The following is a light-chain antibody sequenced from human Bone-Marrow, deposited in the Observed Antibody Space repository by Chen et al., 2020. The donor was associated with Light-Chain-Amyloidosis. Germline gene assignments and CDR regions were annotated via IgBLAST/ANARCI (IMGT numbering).Light chain of an antibody. V-gene: IGKV1-39*01. CDR2: AAS. Sequence: DIQMTQSPSSLSASVGGRVTITCRSSQSINNYLNWFQQKPGKAPKLLFAASNLQSGVPSRFSGSVSGTAFTLTISSLQPEDFASYYCQQGYSKPFTFGPGTKVDFK. CDR3: QQGYSKPFT. CDR1: QSINNY. J-gene: IGKJ3*01.